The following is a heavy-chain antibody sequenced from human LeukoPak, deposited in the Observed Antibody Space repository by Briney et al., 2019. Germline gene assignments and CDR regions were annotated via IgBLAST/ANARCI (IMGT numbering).Heavy chain of an antibody. CDR2: IYHSGST. J-gene: IGHJ4*02. D-gene: IGHD2-2*01. CDR3: ARHLGYCSSTSSYNPKFYY. CDR1: GYSISSGYY. Sequence: SETLSLTCAVSGYSISSGYYWGWIRQPPGKGLEWIGSIYHSGSTYYNPSLKSRVTISVDTSKNQVSLKLSSVTAADTAVYYCARHLGYCSSTSSYNPKFYYWGQGTLVTVSS. V-gene: IGHV4-38-2*01.